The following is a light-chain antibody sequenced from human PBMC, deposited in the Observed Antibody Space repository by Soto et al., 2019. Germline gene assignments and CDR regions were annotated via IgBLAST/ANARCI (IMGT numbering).Light chain of an antibody. V-gene: IGLV1-44*01. CDR2: TND. J-gene: IGLJ3*02. CDR1: TSNIGDNT. CDR3: STWDDSLHAWV. Sequence: QAVLTQPPSASGTPGQRVAISCSGTTSNIGDNTVHWYQQLPGTSPKLLIYTNDRRPSGVPDRFSGSKSGTSASLAISGLQSEDEAEYFCSTWDDSLHAWVFGGGTKLPVL.